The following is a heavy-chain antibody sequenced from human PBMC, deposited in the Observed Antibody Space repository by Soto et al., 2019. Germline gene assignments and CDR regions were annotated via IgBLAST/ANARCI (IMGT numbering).Heavy chain of an antibody. D-gene: IGHD3-22*01. CDR3: AREGGYHYYDDFDY. Sequence: GGSLRLSCAASGFTFSSYAMHWVRQAPGKGLEWVAVISYDGSNKYYADSVKGRFTISRDNSKNTLYLQMNSLRAEDTAVYYCAREGGYHYYDDFDYWGQGTLVTVSS. V-gene: IGHV3-30-3*01. CDR1: GFTFSSYA. J-gene: IGHJ4*02. CDR2: ISYDGSNK.